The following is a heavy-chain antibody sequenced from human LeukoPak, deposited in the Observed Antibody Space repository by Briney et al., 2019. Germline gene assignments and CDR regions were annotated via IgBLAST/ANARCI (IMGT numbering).Heavy chain of an antibody. Sequence: PSETLSLTCTVSGGSISSSSYYWGWIRQPPGKGLEWIGSIYYSGSTYYNPSLKSRVTISVDTSKNQFSLKLSSVTAADTAVYYCAAADDSGGYYRALDDAFDIWGQGTMVTVSS. CDR2: IYYSGST. CDR3: AAADDSGGYYRALDDAFDI. J-gene: IGHJ3*02. CDR1: GGSISSSSYY. V-gene: IGHV4-39*07. D-gene: IGHD3-22*01.